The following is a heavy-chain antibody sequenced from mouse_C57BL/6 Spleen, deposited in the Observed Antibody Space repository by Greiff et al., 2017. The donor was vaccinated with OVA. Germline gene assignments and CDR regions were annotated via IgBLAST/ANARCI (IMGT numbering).Heavy chain of an antibody. V-gene: IGHV8-12*01. CDR1: GFSLSTSGMG. CDR3: AGRSIYYGNYDAMDY. CDR2: IYWDDDK. Sequence: VKLMESGPGILQSSQTLSLTCSFSGFSLSTSGMGVSWIRQPSGKGLEWLAHIYWDDDKRYNPSLKSRLTISKDTSRNQVFLKITRVDTADTATYYCAGRSIYYGNYDAMDYWGQGTSVTVSS. J-gene: IGHJ4*01. D-gene: IGHD2-1*01.